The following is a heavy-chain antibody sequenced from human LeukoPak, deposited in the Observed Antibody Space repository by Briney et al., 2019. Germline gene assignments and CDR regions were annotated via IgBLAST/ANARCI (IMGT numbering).Heavy chain of an antibody. CDR1: GFTFSSYG. D-gene: IGHD3-10*01. CDR2: ISYDGSNK. V-gene: IGHV3-30*18. Sequence: PGRSLRLSCAASGFTFSSYGMHWVRQAPGKGLEWVAVISYDGSNKYYADSVKGRFTISRDNSKNTLYLQTNSLRAEDTAVYYCAKTLRTGSGSYYSPYYYGMDVWGQGTTVTVSS. J-gene: IGHJ6*02. CDR3: AKTLRTGSGSYYSPYYYGMDV.